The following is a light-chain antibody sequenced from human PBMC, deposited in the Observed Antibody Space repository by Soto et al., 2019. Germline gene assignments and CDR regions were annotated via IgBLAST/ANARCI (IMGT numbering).Light chain of an antibody. V-gene: IGLV2-8*01. CDR1: SSDVGDNY. CDR2: EVS. CDR3: SAYAGSNNFV. J-gene: IGLJ1*01. Sequence: QSVLTQPPSASGSPGQSVTISCTGTSSDVGDNYVPWYQQHLGKAPKLIIYEVSQRPSGVPDRFSGSKSGNTASLTVSGLQTEDEADYYCSAYAGSNNFVFGSGTRSPS.